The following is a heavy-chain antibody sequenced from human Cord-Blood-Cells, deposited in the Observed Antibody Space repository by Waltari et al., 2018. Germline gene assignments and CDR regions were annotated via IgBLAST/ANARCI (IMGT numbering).Heavy chain of an antibody. Sequence: QVQLQQWGAGLLKPSETLSLTCAVYGGSFTGYYWSWIRQPPGKGLEWIGEIKHSGSTNYNPSPKGRVTLSSNKVKNQFSLKLSSVTAADTAEYYCARHRPPWGSNYFDYWGQGTLVTVSS. J-gene: IGHJ4*02. CDR3: ARHRPPWGSNYFDY. CDR1: GGSFTGYY. D-gene: IGHD7-27*01. CDR2: IKHSGST. V-gene: IGHV4-34*01.